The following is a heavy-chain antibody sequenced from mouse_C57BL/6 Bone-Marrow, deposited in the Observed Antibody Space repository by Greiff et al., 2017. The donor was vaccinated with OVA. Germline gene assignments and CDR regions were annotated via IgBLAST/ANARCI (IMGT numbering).Heavy chain of an antibody. J-gene: IGHJ2*01. V-gene: IGHV1-18*01. D-gene: IGHD1-1*01. CDR1: GYTFTDYN. Sequence: EVKLMESGPELVKPGASVKIPCKASGYTFTDYNMDWVKQSHGKSLEWIGDINPNNGGTIYNQKFKGKATLTVDKSSSTAYMELRSLTSEDTAVYYCARNRYYGSPYYFDYWGQGTTLTVSS. CDR3: ARNRYYGSPYYFDY. CDR2: INPNNGGT.